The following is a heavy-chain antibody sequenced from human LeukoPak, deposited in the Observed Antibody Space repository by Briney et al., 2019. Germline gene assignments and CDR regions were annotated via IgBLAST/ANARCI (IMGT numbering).Heavy chain of an antibody. V-gene: IGHV3-30*03. CDR3: ARGRFGDPLNY. CDR2: ISYDGSNK. CDR1: GFTFSSYG. J-gene: IGHJ4*02. Sequence: GGSLRLSCAASGFTFSSYGIHWVRQAPGKGLEWVAIISYDGSNKYQADSMKGRFTISKDNSKNTVDLLMHSVTAEDTALYYCARGRFGDPLNYWGQGTLVTVSS. D-gene: IGHD3-10*01.